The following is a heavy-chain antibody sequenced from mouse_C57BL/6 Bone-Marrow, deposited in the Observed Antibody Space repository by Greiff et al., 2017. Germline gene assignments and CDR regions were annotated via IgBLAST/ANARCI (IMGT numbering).Heavy chain of an antibody. CDR1: GFTFTVYS. Sequence: EVKLVEPGGGLVQPGGSLSLSCAASGFTFTVYSMSWVRQPPGKALEWLVFIRTKANGYTTEYSASMKGRFTISRENSQSILYLQKNSLRAEDSATYYCARFDYVGSSYGYLYFDVWGTGTTVTVFS. V-gene: IGHV7-3*01. CDR2: IRTKANGYTT. CDR3: ARFDYVGSSYGYLYFDV. D-gene: IGHD1-1*01. J-gene: IGHJ1*03.